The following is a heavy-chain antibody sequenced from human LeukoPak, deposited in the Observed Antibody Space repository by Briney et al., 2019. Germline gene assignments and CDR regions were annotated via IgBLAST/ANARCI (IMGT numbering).Heavy chain of an antibody. J-gene: IGHJ6*02. CDR1: GFTFSSYG. CDR2: IWYDGSNK. CDR3: AKDDILTGYQPGSYGMDV. D-gene: IGHD3-9*01. Sequence: PGRSLRLSCAASGFTFSSYGMHWVRQAPGKGLEWVAVIWYDGSNKYYADSVKGRFTISRDNSKNTLYLQMNSLRAEDTAVYYCAKDDILTGYQPGSYGMDVWGQGTTVTVSS. V-gene: IGHV3-33*06.